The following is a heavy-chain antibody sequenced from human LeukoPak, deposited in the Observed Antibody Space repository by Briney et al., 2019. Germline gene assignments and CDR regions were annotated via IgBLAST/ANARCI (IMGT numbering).Heavy chain of an antibody. D-gene: IGHD3-10*01. V-gene: IGHV4-39*07. Sequence: PSETLSLTCTVSGGSISSSSYYWGWIRQPPGKGLEWIGSIYYSGSTYYNPSLKSRVTISVDTSKNQFSLKLSSVTAADTAVYYCARDYKPRWGSGSYYTIFWYWGQGTLVTVSS. CDR3: ARDYKPRWGSGSYYTIFWY. J-gene: IGHJ4*02. CDR1: GGSISSSSYY. CDR2: IYYSGST.